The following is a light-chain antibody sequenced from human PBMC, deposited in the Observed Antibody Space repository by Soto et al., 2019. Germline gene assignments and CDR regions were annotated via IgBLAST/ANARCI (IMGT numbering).Light chain of an antibody. CDR2: DAY. CDR3: QQYNNLPS. V-gene: IGKV1-33*01. Sequence: IQLTQSPSSLSASVGDRVTITCRASQGISSYLAWYQQKPGKAPKLLIYDAYNLEIGVPSRFSGSGSGTDFSFTINSLQPEDVATYFCQQYNNLPSFGPGTKVDIK. CDR1: QGISSY. J-gene: IGKJ3*01.